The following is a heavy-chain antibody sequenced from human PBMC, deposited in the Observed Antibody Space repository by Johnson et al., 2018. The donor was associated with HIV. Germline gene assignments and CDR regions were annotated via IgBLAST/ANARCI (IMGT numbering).Heavy chain of an antibody. CDR3: ARDNWNCGDALVDAFDI. CDR1: GFTFSSYE. D-gene: IGHD1-7*01. CDR2: ISSSGSTI. V-gene: IGHV3-48*03. Sequence: VQLVESGGGLVQPGGSLRLSCAASGFTFSSYEMNWVRQAPGKGLEWVSYISSSGSTIYYADSVKGRFTISRDNAKNSLYLQMNSLRAEDKAVYYCARDNWNCGDALVDAFDIWGQGTMVTVSS. J-gene: IGHJ3*02.